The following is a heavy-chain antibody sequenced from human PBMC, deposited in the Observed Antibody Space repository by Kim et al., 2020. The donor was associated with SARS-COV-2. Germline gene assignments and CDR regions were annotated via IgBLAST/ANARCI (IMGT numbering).Heavy chain of an antibody. Sequence: GGSLRLSCAASGFTFSTYAMSWVRQAPGKGLEWVSAISGSGDTTYYADSVKGRFTISRDNSKNTLSLQMNSLRAEDTAVYYCTKEGPHPRFDYFDYWGQGTPVTVSS. CDR2: ISGSGDTT. CDR1: GFTFSTYA. V-gene: IGHV3-23*01. J-gene: IGHJ4*02. CDR3: TKEGPHPRFDYFDY. D-gene: IGHD3-10*01.